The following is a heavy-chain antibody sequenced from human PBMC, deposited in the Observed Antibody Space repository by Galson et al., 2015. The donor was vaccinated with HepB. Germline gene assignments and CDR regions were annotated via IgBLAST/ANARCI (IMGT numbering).Heavy chain of an antibody. J-gene: IGHJ6*02. Sequence: SLRLSCAASGFTFSSYGMHWVRQAPGKGLEWVAFVRYDGSNKYYADSVKGRFTISRDNSKNTLYLQMNSLRAEDTAVYYCAKDLARPGGSGSYSFYYYYGMDVWGQGTTVTVSS. CDR2: VRYDGSNK. D-gene: IGHD3-10*01. CDR3: AKDLARPGGSGSYSFYYYYGMDV. V-gene: IGHV3-30*02. CDR1: GFTFSSYG.